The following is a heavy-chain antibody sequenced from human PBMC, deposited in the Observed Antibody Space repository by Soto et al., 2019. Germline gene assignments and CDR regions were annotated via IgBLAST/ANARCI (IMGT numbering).Heavy chain of an antibody. D-gene: IGHD1-26*01. CDR1: GGTFTSYS. CDR3: TKHGLGPTRRYFAF. J-gene: IGHJ4*02. Sequence: QVQLVQSGAEVKKPGSSVKVSCQASGGTFTSYSITWVRQAPGQGLEWVGRVIPVLKTADYAQKFQCRITITADKSTNTAYMELSSLTPEDTAVYYCTKHGLGPTRRYFAFWGQGTLVTVSS. CDR2: VIPVLKTA. V-gene: IGHV1-69*08.